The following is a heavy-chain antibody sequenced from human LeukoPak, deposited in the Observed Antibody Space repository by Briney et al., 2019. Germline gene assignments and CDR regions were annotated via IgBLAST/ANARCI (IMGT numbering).Heavy chain of an antibody. CDR3: ARDSMWYVPPDY. J-gene: IGHJ4*02. Sequence: PGGSLRLSCAASGFTFSSYAMSWVRQAPGKGLEWVSGIGHGGIHTYYADSVKGRFTVSRDNSKNTLYLQMNSLRAEDTAVYYCARDSMWYVPPDYWGQGTLVTVSS. V-gene: IGHV3-23*01. CDR1: GFTFSSYA. CDR2: IGHGGIHT. D-gene: IGHD2-15*01.